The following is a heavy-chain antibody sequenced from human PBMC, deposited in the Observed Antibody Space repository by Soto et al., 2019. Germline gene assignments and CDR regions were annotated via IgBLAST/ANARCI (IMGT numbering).Heavy chain of an antibody. D-gene: IGHD5-12*01. V-gene: IGHV1-2*02. CDR2: INSNRGAT. CDR3: ARDRGQNSGYD. J-gene: IGHJ4*02. Sequence: QVQLVQSGAEVKNPGASVKVSCKASGYSFTAFYMHWVRQAPGQGLEWMGWINSNRGATKYAPKFQGRVTMTRDTSVNTAYMEVSWLTSDDTPVYYCARDRGQNSGYDWGQGTLVTVSS. CDR1: GYSFTAFY.